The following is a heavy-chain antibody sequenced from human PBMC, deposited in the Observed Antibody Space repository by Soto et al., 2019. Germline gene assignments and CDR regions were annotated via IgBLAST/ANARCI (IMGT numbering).Heavy chain of an antibody. CDR3: ARAYGLAAAGYYYGMDV. D-gene: IGHD6-13*01. CDR2: IIPIFGTA. Sequence: SVKVSCKASGGTFSSYAISWVRQAPGQGLEWMGGIIPIFGTANYAQKFQGRVTITADESTSTAYMELSSLRSEDTAVYYCARAYGLAAAGYYYGMDVWGQGTTVTVSS. CDR1: GGTFSSYA. J-gene: IGHJ6*02. V-gene: IGHV1-69*13.